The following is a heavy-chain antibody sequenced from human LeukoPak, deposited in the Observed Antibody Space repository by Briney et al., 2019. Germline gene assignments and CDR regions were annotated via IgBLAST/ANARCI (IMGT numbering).Heavy chain of an antibody. CDR2: ISYDGSNK. CDR1: GFTFSSYV. V-gene: IGHV3-30*18. CDR3: AKGTTTPYDSSGSHSHDAFDI. D-gene: IGHD3-22*01. Sequence: GRSLRLSCAASGFTFSSYVMHWVRQAPGKGLEWVAVISYDGSNKYYADSVKGRFTISRDNSKNTLYLQMNSLRAEDTAVYYCAKGTTTPYDSSGSHSHDAFDIWGQGTLVTVSS. J-gene: IGHJ3*02.